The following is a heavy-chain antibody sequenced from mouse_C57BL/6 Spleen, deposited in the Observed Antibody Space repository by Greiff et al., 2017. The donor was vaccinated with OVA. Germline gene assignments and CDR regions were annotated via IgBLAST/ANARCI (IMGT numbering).Heavy chain of an antibody. CDR1: GYTFTDYY. D-gene: IGHD4-1*01. Sequence: VHVKQSGPELVKPGASVKISCKASGYTFTDYYMNWVKQSHGKSLEWIGDINPNNGGTSYNQKFKGKATLTVDKSSSTAYMELRSLTSEDSAVYYCAGWDGVDYWGQGTTLTVSS. CDR2: INPNNGGT. V-gene: IGHV1-26*01. J-gene: IGHJ2*01. CDR3: AGWDGVDY.